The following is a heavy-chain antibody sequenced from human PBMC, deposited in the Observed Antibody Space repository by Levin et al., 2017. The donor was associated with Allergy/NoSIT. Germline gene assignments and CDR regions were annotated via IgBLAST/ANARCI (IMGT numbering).Heavy chain of an antibody. J-gene: IGHJ4*02. V-gene: IGHV3-15*01. CDR1: GFSIAGAW. CDR3: NTWLMRGTMNDY. Sequence: GESLKISCATSGFSIAGAWMTWIRQAPGKGLEWVGRIKSKASGGTADYAAAVNDRFIISRDDSQSTLYLQMNSLSTEDTAVYYCNTWLMRGTMNDYWGQGTQVTVSS. CDR2: IKSKASGGTA. D-gene: IGHD2-2*01.